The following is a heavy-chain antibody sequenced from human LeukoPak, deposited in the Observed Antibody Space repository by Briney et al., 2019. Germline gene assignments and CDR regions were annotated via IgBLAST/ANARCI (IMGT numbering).Heavy chain of an antibody. CDR2: IRYDGSKK. V-gene: IGHV3-30*02. D-gene: IGHD6-13*01. J-gene: IGHJ3*02. Sequence: GGSLRLSCAASGFIFSGSGMHWVRQAPGKGLAWVSFIRYDGSKKHYADSVKGRFTISRDNSANTLYLQMNSLRAEDTAVYYCARVSGIAAAGAFDIWGQGTMVTVSS. CDR1: GFIFSGSG. CDR3: ARVSGIAAAGAFDI.